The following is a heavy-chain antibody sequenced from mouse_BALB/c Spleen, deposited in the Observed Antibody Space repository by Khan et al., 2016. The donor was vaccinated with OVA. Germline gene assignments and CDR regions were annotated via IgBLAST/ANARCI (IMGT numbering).Heavy chain of an antibody. V-gene: IGHV5-6-4*01. Sequence: DVELVESGGGLVKPGGSLKLSCAASGFAFSSYSMSWVRQTPEKRLEWVATITSGGSYTYYPDSVKGRFTISRDNAKNPLYLQSSSLKSEDTAMYYCTRDRNYYGSSFYFDYWGQGTTLTVSS. CDR2: ITSGGSYT. J-gene: IGHJ2*01. D-gene: IGHD1-1*01. CDR3: TRDRNYYGSSFYFDY. CDR1: GFAFSSYS.